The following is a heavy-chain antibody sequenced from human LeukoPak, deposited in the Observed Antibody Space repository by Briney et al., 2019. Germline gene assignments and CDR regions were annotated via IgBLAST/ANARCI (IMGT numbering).Heavy chain of an antibody. CDR3: AKDIYSRRGSYFEH. Sequence: GGSLRLSCAASGFTVSSNYMSWVRQAPGKGLEWVSVIYSGGSTYYADSVKGRFTISRDNSKNTLYLQMNSLRAEDTAVYYCAKDIYSRRGSYFEHWGQGTLVTVSS. CDR1: GFTVSSNY. CDR2: IYSGGST. D-gene: IGHD2-15*01. J-gene: IGHJ1*01. V-gene: IGHV3-53*01.